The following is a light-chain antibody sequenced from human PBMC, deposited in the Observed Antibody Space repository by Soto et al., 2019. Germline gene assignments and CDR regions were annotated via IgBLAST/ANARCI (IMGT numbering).Light chain of an antibody. CDR2: AAS. CDR1: QGISNA. J-gene: IGKJ1*01. V-gene: IGKV1-27*01. CDR3: QKYDSAPT. Sequence: DIQMTQSPSSLSASVGDRVTITCRASQGISNALAWYQQRPGKVPKLLTYAASTLQSGVPSRFSGSGSGTDFTLTISSLQPEDVATYYCQKYDSAPTFGQGTKVEIK.